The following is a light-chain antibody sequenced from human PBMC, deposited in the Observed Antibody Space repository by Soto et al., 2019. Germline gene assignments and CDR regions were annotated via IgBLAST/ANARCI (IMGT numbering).Light chain of an antibody. Sequence: EIVLTQSPATLSLSPGERATLSCRASQSVSSYLAWYQQKPGQAPRLLIYDASNRATGIPARFSGSGSGTDFTLTISSLEPEDFAVYYCQQRSNSWTFGQGTKVDIX. CDR2: DAS. CDR3: QQRSNSWT. V-gene: IGKV3-11*01. CDR1: QSVSSY. J-gene: IGKJ1*01.